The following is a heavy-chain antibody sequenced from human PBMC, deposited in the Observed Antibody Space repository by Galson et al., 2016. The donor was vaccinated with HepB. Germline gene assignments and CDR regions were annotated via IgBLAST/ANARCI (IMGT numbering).Heavy chain of an antibody. J-gene: IGHJ4*02. CDR3: ARDRGGVAGFDY. D-gene: IGHD3-16*01. CDR1: GGSISSYY. V-gene: IGHV4-59*01. CDR2: IYYSGST. Sequence: ETLSLTCTVSGGSISSYYWSWIRQPPGKGLEWIGYIYYSGSTNYNPSLKSRVTITVDTSKNQLSLKVSSVTAADTAVYYCARDRGGVAGFDYWGQGTLVTVSS.